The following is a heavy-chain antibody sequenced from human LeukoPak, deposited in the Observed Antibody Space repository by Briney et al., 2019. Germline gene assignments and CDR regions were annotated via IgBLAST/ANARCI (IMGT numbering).Heavy chain of an antibody. CDR2: ISYDGSNK. Sequence: PWGSLRLSCAASGFTFSSYAMHWVRQAPGKGLEWVTVISYDGSNKYYADSVKGRFTISRDNSKNTLYLQMNSLRAEDTAVYYCARWVGATIPHDAFDIWGQGTMVTVSS. D-gene: IGHD1-26*01. V-gene: IGHV3-30*04. CDR1: GFTFSSYA. J-gene: IGHJ3*02. CDR3: ARWVGATIPHDAFDI.